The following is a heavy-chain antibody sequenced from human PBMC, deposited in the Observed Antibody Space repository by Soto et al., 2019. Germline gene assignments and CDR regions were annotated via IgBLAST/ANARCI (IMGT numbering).Heavy chain of an antibody. CDR1: GYTFTNYG. Sequence: QVQLVQSGAEVKKPGASVKVSCKASGYTFTNYGINWVRQAPGQGLEWLGWVSAYNGERRYAQRVQARVILTTDTSTTSAYMELRSLRSDDTAVYCRSRGTSIPASGDYWGQETRVTVSS. V-gene: IGHV1-18*01. D-gene: IGHD6-6*01. J-gene: IGHJ4*01. CDR3: SRGTSIPASGDY. CDR2: VSAYNGER.